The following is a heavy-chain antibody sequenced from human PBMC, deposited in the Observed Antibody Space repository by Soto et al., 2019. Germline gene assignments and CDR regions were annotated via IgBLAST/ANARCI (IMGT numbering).Heavy chain of an antibody. CDR3: ARERYGDYGRGTFDI. CDR2: TYYRSKWYN. CDR1: GDSVSSNSAA. J-gene: IGHJ3*02. V-gene: IGHV6-1*01. Sequence: SETLSLTCAISGDSVSSNSAAWNWIRQSPSRGLEWLGRTYYRSKWYNDYAVSVKSRITINPDTSKNQLSLQLNSVTPEDTAVYYCARERYGDYGRGTFDIWGQGTMVTVSS. D-gene: IGHD4-17*01.